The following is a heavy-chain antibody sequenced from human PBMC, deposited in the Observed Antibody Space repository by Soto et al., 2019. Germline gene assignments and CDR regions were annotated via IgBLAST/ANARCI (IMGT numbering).Heavy chain of an antibody. CDR2: IKQDGSEK. V-gene: IGHV3-7*01. Sequence: GGSLRLSCAASGFTFSSYWMSWVRQAPGKGLEWVANIKQDGSEKYYVDSVKGRFTISRDNAKNTLYLQMGSLRAEDMAVYYCARDGEYSRSLPNYYYYGMDVWGQGTTVTVSS. J-gene: IGHJ6*02. CDR1: GFTFSSYW. D-gene: IGHD6-6*01. CDR3: ARDGEYSRSLPNYYYYGMDV.